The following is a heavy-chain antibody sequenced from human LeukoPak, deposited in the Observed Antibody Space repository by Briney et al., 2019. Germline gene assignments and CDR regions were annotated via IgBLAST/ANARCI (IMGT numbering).Heavy chain of an antibody. V-gene: IGHV3-23*01. CDR1: GFTFSSYA. CDR3: ASVDTATHLDY. CDR2: ISGSGGST. D-gene: IGHD5-18*01. Sequence: GGSLRLSCAASGFTFSSYAMSWVRQAPGKGLEWVSAISGSGGSTYYADSVEGRFTISRDNSKNTLYLQMNSLRAEDTAVYYCASVDTATHLDYWGQGTLVTVSS. J-gene: IGHJ4*02.